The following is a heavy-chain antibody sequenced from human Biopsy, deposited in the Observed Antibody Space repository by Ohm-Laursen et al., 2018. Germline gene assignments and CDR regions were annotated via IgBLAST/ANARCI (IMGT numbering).Heavy chain of an antibody. Sequence: SDNLSYHVPGGTFNNYGVNWVRQAPGQGLEWLGGNIPILGTGNYAQKFQDRVTVAADTSTSTATMELRSLRSDDTAVYYCATKLTGYFHHWGQGTLVIVSS. CDR2: NIPILGTG. J-gene: IGHJ1*01. CDR3: ATKLTGYFHH. V-gene: IGHV1-69*06. CDR1: GGTFNNYG. D-gene: IGHD3-9*01.